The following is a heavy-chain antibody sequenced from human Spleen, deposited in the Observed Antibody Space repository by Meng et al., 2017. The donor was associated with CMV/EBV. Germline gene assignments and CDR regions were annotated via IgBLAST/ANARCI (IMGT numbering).Heavy chain of an antibody. CDR2: IYYSGST. J-gene: IGHJ6*02. CDR1: GGSISSGDYY. CDR3: ARERSSSSPAFGYYGMDV. Sequence: SETLSLTCTVSGGSISSGDYYLSWIRQPPGKGLEWIGYIYYSGSTYYNPSLKTRVTISVDTSKNQFSLKLSSVTAADTAVYYCARERSSSSPAFGYYGMDVWGQGTTVTVSS. D-gene: IGHD6-6*01. V-gene: IGHV4-30-4*08.